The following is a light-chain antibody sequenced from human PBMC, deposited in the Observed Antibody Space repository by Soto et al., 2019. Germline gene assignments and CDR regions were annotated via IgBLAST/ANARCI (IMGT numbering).Light chain of an antibody. CDR1: GSDVGGYNY. Sequence: QSALTQPASVSGSPGQSITISCTGTGSDVGGYNYVSWYQQHPGKAPKVMIYDVSKRPSGISNRFSGSKSGNTASLTISGLQIEDGADYYCSSYTSGSTRVVFGGGTKLTVL. CDR3: SSYTSGSTRVV. J-gene: IGLJ2*01. CDR2: DVS. V-gene: IGLV2-14*03.